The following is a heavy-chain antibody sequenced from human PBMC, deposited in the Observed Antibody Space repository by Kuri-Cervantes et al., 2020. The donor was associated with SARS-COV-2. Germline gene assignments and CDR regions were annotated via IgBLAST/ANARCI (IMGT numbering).Heavy chain of an antibody. CDR1: GFPFSSYA. Sequence: GESLKISCAASGFPFSSYAMSWVRQAPGKGLEWVSVVDSGGSTYYADSVKGRFTISRDNSKNTLYLQMNSLRAEDTAVYYCARERGLRGWFDPWGQGTLVTVSS. J-gene: IGHJ5*02. CDR3: ARERGLRGWFDP. CDR2: VDSGGST. V-gene: IGHV3-53*01.